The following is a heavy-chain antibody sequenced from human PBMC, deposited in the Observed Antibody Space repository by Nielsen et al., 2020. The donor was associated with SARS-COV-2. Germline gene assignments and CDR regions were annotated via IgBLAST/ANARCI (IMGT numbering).Heavy chain of an antibody. CDR3: ARDRGSSWSNHFDP. CDR2: INPTSGDP. CDR1: GYTFAGYY. D-gene: IGHD6-13*01. V-gene: IGHV1-2*02. J-gene: IGHJ5*02. Sequence: VQVSCKASGYTFAGYYLHWVRRVPGQGLEWMGWINPTSGDPHYAQKFQGRVTMSRDTSISTAYMEMDRLTFDDTAVYYCARDRGSSWSNHFDPWGQGTQVTVSS.